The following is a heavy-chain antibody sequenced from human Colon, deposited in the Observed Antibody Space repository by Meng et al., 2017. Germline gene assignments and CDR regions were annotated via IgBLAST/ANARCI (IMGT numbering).Heavy chain of an antibody. J-gene: IGHJ4*02. D-gene: IGHD2-15*01. Sequence: SETLSLTCTVSGGSISSYYWSWIRQLPGKGLEWIGYIYDSGSTNYNSSLKSRVTISVDTSKDQFSLRVSSVNAADTAVYYCARGPNGGYCSGGSCYRFDYWGQGTLVTVSS. CDR2: IYDSGST. CDR3: ARGPNGGYCSGGSCYRFDY. CDR1: GGSISSYY. V-gene: IGHV4-59*01.